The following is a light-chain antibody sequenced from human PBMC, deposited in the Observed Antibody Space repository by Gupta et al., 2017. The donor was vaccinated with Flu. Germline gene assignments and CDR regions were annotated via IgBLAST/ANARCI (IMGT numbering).Light chain of an antibody. J-gene: IGKJ1*01. CDR3: QQADSVPRT. CDR1: QGISSW. V-gene: IGKV1-12*01. CDR2: AAS. Sequence: DVRMTQSPSSVSASVGDRVTITGRASQGISSWLAWYQQKPGKAPKLLIYAASSLQSGVPSRFSGSGSGTHFTRTVSSLQPEDFATYYCQQADSVPRTFGQGTXVEIK.